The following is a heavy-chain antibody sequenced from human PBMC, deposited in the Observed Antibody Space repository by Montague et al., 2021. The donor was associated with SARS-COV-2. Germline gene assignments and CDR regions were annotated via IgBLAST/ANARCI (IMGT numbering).Heavy chain of an antibody. D-gene: IGHD3-22*01. V-gene: IGHV4-34*01. J-gene: IGHJ4*02. CDR1: GGSFSGYD. CDR3: ARGRVEITVMGVVFNGGSYYFDY. CDR2: ITDNGST. Sequence: SETLSLTCAVYGGSFSGYDWTWIRQSPGKGLEWIGEITDNGSTKYNPSLKSRVTVSLDTSKNQFSLKLKSVTAADTAVYYCARGRVEITVMGVVFNGGSYYFDYWGQGTLVTVSS.